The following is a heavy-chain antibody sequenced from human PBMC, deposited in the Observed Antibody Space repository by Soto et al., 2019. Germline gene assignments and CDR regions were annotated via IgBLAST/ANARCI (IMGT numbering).Heavy chain of an antibody. D-gene: IGHD2-2*01. CDR2: INPSGGST. CDR3: ARAVVPATRYGDAFDI. V-gene: IGHV1-46*03. J-gene: IGHJ3*02. CDR1: GYTFTSYY. Sequence: VASVKVSCKASGYTFTSYYMHWVRQAPGQGLEWMGIINPSGGSTSYAQKFQGRVTMTRDTSTSTVYMELSSLRSEDTAVYYCARAVVPATRYGDAFDIWGQGTMVTVSS.